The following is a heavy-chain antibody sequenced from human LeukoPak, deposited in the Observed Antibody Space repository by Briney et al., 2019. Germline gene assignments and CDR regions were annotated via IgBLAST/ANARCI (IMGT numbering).Heavy chain of an antibody. D-gene: IGHD2-15*01. J-gene: IGHJ1*01. CDR1: VYTFTGYY. CDR3: VYCSGGSCYGGFQH. V-gene: IGHV1-2*02. Sequence: ASVNVSCKASVYTFTGYYMHWVRQAPGQGLEWMGWINPNSGGTNYAQKFQGRVTMTRDTSISTAYMELSRLRSDDTAVYYCVYCSGGSCYGGFQHWGQGTLVTVSS. CDR2: INPNSGGT.